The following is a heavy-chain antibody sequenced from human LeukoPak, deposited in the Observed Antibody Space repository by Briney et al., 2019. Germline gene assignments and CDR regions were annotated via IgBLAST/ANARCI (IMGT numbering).Heavy chain of an antibody. J-gene: IGHJ4*02. Sequence: GGSLRLSCAASGFTFSSYAMHWVRQAPGKGLEWVAVISYDGSNKYYADSVKGRFTISRDNSKNTLYLQMNSLRAEDTAVYYCARGEESHCYGSGSYGVDYWGQGTLVTVSS. V-gene: IGHV3-30-3*01. CDR1: GFTFSSYA. D-gene: IGHD3-10*01. CDR2: ISYDGSNK. CDR3: ARGEESHCYGSGSYGVDY.